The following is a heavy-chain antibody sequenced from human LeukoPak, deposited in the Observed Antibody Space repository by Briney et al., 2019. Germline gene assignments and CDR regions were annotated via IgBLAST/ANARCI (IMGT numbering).Heavy chain of an antibody. Sequence: PGGSLRLSCAASGFTFSTYSMNWVRQAPGKGLEWVSSISSSSSYIYYTDSVKGRFTISRDNAKNSLYLQMNSLRAEDTAVYYCARGGNQEYSSSWYSGYWGQGTLVTVSS. CDR2: ISSSSSYI. J-gene: IGHJ4*02. CDR3: ARGGNQEYSSSWYSGY. V-gene: IGHV3-21*01. D-gene: IGHD6-13*01. CDR1: GFTFSTYS.